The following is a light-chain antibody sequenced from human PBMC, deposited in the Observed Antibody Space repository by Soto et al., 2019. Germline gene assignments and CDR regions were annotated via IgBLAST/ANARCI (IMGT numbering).Light chain of an antibody. Sequence: EVVLSQSPGILSLSPGERATLSCRASQSLSSKYLAWYQQKPGQAPRPLIYDTSNRATSVPDRFSGSGSGTDFTLTISRLEPEDFAVYYCQQYGSSPRTFGQGTKVDIK. CDR2: DTS. CDR1: QSLSSKY. J-gene: IGKJ1*01. CDR3: QQYGSSPRT. V-gene: IGKV3-20*01.